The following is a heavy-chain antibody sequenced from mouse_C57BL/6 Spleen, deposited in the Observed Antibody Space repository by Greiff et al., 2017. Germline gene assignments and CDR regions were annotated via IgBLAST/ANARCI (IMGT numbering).Heavy chain of an antibody. D-gene: IGHD2-5*01. CDR3: ARVHYSNYDAMDY. CDR2: INYDGSST. V-gene: IGHV5-16*01. Sequence: EVQLVESEGGLVQPGSSMKLSCTASGFTFSDYYMAWVRQVPEKGLEWVANINYDGSSTYYLDSLKSRFIISRDNAKNILYLQMSSLKSEDTATYYCARVHYSNYDAMDYWGQGTSVTVSS. CDR1: GFTFSDYY. J-gene: IGHJ4*01.